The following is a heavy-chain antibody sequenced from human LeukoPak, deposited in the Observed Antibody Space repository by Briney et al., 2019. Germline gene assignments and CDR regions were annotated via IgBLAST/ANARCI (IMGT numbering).Heavy chain of an antibody. D-gene: IGHD1-1*01. CDR3: ARVNINNWHSCDY. CDR1: GGSISSNNW. V-gene: IGHV4-4*02. Sequence: ASEPLSLTCAVSGGSISSNNWWGWVRQPPGKGLEWIGEIYHSGSPNYNPSLKSRVTISVDKSRNHFSLNLSSVTAADTAVYYCARVNINNWHSCDYWGQGTLVTVSS. J-gene: IGHJ4*02. CDR2: IYHSGSP.